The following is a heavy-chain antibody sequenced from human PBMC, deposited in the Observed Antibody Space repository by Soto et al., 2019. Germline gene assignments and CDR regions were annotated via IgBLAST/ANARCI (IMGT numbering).Heavy chain of an antibody. Sequence: GGYLRLSCAASGFTFSNAWMSWVRQAPGKGLEWVGRIKSKTDGGTTDYAAPVKGRFTISRDDSKNTLYMQMNSLKTEDTAVYYCTTEGDTAPVYYFGMDVWGHGTTVSVS. V-gene: IGHV3-15*01. CDR1: GFTFSNAW. J-gene: IGHJ6*02. CDR2: IKSKTDGGTT. CDR3: TTEGDTAPVYYFGMDV. D-gene: IGHD5-18*01.